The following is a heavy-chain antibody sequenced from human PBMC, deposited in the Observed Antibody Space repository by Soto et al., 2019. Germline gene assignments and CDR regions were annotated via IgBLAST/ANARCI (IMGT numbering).Heavy chain of an antibody. CDR3: ASMVAATPQGYYYYGMDV. V-gene: IGHV4-30-4*01. Sequence: SETLSLTCTVSGGSISSGDYYWRWIRQPPGKGLEWIGYIYYSGSTYYNPSLKSLVTISVDTSKNQFSLKLSSVTAADTAVYYCASMVAATPQGYYYYGMDVWGQGTTVTVSS. J-gene: IGHJ6*02. CDR1: GGSISSGDYY. D-gene: IGHD2-15*01. CDR2: IYYSGST.